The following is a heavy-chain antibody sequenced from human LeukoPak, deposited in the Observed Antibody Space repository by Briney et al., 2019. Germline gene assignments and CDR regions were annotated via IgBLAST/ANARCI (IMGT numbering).Heavy chain of an antibody. D-gene: IGHD1-26*01. CDR1: GFTFTSYS. CDR3: AKGGKWDVTPFDY. Sequence: GGSLRLSCAASGFTFTSYSMNWVRQAPGKGLEWVSTISGGGGSTYYADSVKGRFTISRDNSKNTLYLQVNSLRVEDTAVYYCAKGGKWDVTPFDYWGQGTLVTVSP. V-gene: IGHV3-23*01. CDR2: ISGGGGST. J-gene: IGHJ4*02.